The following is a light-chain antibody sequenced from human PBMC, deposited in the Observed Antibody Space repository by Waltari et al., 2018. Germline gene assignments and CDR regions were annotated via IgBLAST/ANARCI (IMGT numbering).Light chain of an antibody. CDR3: CSYIGDSAWV. J-gene: IGLJ3*02. CDR2: EVN. V-gene: IGLV2-23*02. CDR1: SSDIGYYNL. Sequence: QSALTQPASVSGSPGQSITISCTGTSSDIGYYNLVSWYQQDPGKAPKVIIYEVNKRPAGVSNRFAGSKSCNTASLTISGLQAEDEADYYCCSYIGDSAWVFGGGTKVTVL.